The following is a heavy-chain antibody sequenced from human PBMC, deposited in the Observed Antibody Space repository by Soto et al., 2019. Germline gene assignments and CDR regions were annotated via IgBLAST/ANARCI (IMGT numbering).Heavy chain of an antibody. J-gene: IGHJ6*03. CDR1: GYSFTSYW. CDR3: ARLDSGGLLWFGERKYYYMDV. CDR2: IYPGDSDT. V-gene: IGHV5-51*01. Sequence: GESLKISCKGSGYSFTSYWIGWVRQMPGKGLEWMGIIYPGDSDTRYSPSFQGQVTISADKSISTAYLRWSSLKASDTAMYYCARLDSGGLLWFGERKYYYMDVWGKGTTVTVSS. D-gene: IGHD3-10*01.